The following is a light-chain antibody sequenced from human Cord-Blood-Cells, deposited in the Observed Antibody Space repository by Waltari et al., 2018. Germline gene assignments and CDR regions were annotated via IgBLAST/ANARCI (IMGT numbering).Light chain of an antibody. CDR2: EVS. V-gene: IGLV2-14*01. J-gene: IGLJ1*01. CDR3: SSYTSSSTLV. Sequence: QSALTQPASVSGSPGQSNTISCTGTSSDVGGYNYVFWYQQHPGKAPKLMIYEVSNRPSGVSNRFSGSKSGNTASLTISGLQAEDEADYYCSSYTSSSTLVFGTGTKVTVL. CDR1: SSDVGGYNY.